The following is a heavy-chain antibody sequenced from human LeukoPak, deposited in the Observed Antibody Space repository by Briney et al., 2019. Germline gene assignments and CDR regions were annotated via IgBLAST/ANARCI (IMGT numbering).Heavy chain of an antibody. Sequence: WASVKVSCKASGYTFTSYGISWVRQAPGQGLEWMGWISAYNGNTNYAQKLQGRVTMTTDTSTSTAYMELRSLRSDDTAVYYCARVGYSSSWYGWGDYYYYYYMDVWGKGTTVTISS. CDR3: ARVGYSSSWYGWGDYYYYYYMDV. CDR1: GYTFTSYG. D-gene: IGHD6-13*01. J-gene: IGHJ6*03. CDR2: ISAYNGNT. V-gene: IGHV1-18*01.